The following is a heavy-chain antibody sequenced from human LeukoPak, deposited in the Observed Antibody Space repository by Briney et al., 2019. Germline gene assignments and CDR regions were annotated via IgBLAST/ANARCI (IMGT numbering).Heavy chain of an antibody. Sequence: GGSLRLSCAAPGVTFSNYAMHWVRQSPGKGLEWVSAISGNGGSTYYSDSVKGRFTISRDNSRNTLYLQVNSLRAEDTAIYYCAKDDLIVVVTAIHYWGQGTLVTVSS. CDR1: GVTFSNYA. CDR3: AKDDLIVVVTAIHY. D-gene: IGHD2-21*02. V-gene: IGHV3-23*01. J-gene: IGHJ4*02. CDR2: ISGNGGST.